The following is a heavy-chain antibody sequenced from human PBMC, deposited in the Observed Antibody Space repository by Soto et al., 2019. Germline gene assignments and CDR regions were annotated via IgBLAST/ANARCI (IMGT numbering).Heavy chain of an antibody. D-gene: IGHD6-13*01. CDR3: AKYVSSSWPYNWFDP. CDR2: ISGSGGST. Sequence: GGSLRLSCAASGFTFSSYAMSWVRQAPGKGLEWVSAISGSGGSTYYADSVKGRFTISRDNSKNTLYLQMYSLRAEDTAVYYCAKYVSSSWPYNWFDPWGQGTLVTVSS. J-gene: IGHJ5*02. CDR1: GFTFSSYA. V-gene: IGHV3-23*01.